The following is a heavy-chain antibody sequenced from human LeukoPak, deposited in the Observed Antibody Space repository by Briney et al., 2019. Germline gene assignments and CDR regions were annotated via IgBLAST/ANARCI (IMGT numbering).Heavy chain of an antibody. V-gene: IGHV3-11*01. CDR3: ARAPTYSSSWYSKTAYFDY. D-gene: IGHD6-13*01. Sequence: PGGSLRLSCAASGFTFSDYYMSWIRQAPGKGLEWVSYISSSGSTIYYADSVKGRFTISGDNAKNSLYLQMNSLRAEDTAVYYCARAPTYSSSWYSKTAYFDYWGQGTLVTVSS. CDR1: GFTFSDYY. CDR2: ISSSGSTI. J-gene: IGHJ4*02.